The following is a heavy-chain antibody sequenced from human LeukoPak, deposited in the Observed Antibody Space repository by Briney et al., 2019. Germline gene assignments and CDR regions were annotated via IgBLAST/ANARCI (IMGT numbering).Heavy chain of an antibody. CDR3: AKDDYYDSSDYYRTIPNHFDY. CDR1: GFTVSSNY. CDR2: VYSGGST. D-gene: IGHD3-22*01. J-gene: IGHJ4*02. Sequence: GGSLRLSCAASGFTVSSNYMSWVRQAPGKGLEWVSVVYSGGSTYYADSVKGRFTISRDNSKNTLYLQMNSLRAEDTAVYYCAKDDYYDSSDYYRTIPNHFDYWGQGTLVTVSS. V-gene: IGHV3-53*01.